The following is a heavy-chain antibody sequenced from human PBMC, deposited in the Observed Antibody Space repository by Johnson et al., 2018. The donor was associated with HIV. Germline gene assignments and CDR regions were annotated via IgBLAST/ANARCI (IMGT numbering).Heavy chain of an antibody. V-gene: IGHV3-7*01. Sequence: EVQLVESGGGLVQPGGSLRLSCVGSGFSFSDHFMDWVRQAPGKGLEWVANIKQDGSEKYYVDSVKGRFTISRDNAKNSLYLQMNSLRAEDTAVYYCARTPSLPGAFDIWGQGTMVTVSS. CDR1: GFSFSDHF. CDR2: IKQDGSEK. J-gene: IGHJ3*02. CDR3: ARTPSLPGAFDI.